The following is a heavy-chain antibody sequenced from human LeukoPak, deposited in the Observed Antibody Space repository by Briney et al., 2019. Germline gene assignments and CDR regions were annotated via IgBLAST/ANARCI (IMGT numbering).Heavy chain of an antibody. CDR3: ARDQEGFDY. Sequence: ASVKVSCKVSGYTLTELSMHWVRQAPGQGLEWMGMIYPRDGSTSYAQKFQGRVTVTRDTSTSTVHMELRGLRSEDTAVYYCARDQEGFDYWGQGTLVTVSS. CDR1: GYTLTELS. V-gene: IGHV1-46*01. J-gene: IGHJ4*02. CDR2: IYPRDGST.